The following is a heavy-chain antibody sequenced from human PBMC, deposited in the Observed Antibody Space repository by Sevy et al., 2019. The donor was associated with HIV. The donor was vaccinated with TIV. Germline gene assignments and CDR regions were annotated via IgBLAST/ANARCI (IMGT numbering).Heavy chain of an antibody. J-gene: IGHJ4*02. CDR1: GFTFSDYY. D-gene: IGHD6-13*01. CDR3: AGSSSSRRPFDY. CDR2: ISSSGSAI. Sequence: GGSLRLSCAASGFTFSDYYMSWIRQAPGKGLEWVSYISSSGSAIYYAHSVKGRFTISRDNAKNSLYLQMNSLRAEDTAVYYCAGSSSSRRPFDYWGQGTLVTVSS. V-gene: IGHV3-11*01.